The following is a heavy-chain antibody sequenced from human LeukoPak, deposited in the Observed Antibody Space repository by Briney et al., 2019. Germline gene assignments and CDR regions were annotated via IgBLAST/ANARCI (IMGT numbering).Heavy chain of an antibody. CDR2: IISIFGTA. Sequence: SVKVSCKASGGTFSSYAISWVRQAPGQGLEWMGGIISIFGTANYAQKFQGRVTITTDESTSTAYTELSSLRSEDTAVYYCARGAEAYSSSRLTIDYWGQGTLVTVSS. CDR1: GGTFSSYA. CDR3: ARGAEAYSSSRLTIDY. J-gene: IGHJ4*02. V-gene: IGHV1-69*05. D-gene: IGHD6-13*01.